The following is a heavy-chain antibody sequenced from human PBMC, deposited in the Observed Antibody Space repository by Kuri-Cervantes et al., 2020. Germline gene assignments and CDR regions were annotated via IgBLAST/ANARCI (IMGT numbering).Heavy chain of an antibody. CDR3: ARERSRGSYLGWYFDL. V-gene: IGHV4-59*12. CDR1: GGSISSYY. CDR2: IYYSGST. D-gene: IGHD1-26*01. J-gene: IGHJ2*01. Sequence: SETLSLTCTVSGGSISSYYWSWIRQPPGKGLEWIGYIYYSGSTNYNPSLKSRVTISVDTSKNQFSLKLSSVTAADTAVYYCARERSRGSYLGWYFDLCGRAIL.